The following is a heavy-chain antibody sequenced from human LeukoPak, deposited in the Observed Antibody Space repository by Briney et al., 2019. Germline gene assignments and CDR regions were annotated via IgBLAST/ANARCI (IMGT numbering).Heavy chain of an antibody. Sequence: GGSLRLSCAASGFTVSSNYMSWVRQAPGKGLEWVSVIYSGGSTYYADSVKGRFTISRDTSKNTLYLQMNSLRAEDTAVYYCAKYCSGGSCYSGLYWGQGTLVTVSS. J-gene: IGHJ4*02. CDR3: AKYCSGGSCYSGLY. CDR2: IYSGGST. D-gene: IGHD2-15*01. V-gene: IGHV3-53*01. CDR1: GFTVSSNY.